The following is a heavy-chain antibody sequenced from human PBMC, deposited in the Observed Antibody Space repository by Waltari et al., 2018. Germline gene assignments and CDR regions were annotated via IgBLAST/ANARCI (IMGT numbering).Heavy chain of an antibody. V-gene: IGHV5-51*03. CDR2: IYPGDSDT. CDR3: ATTPTTTPNYYYYMDV. Sequence: EVQLVQSGAEVKKPGESLKLSCTVSGYNFPSYWIGWVPNMPGTGREWMGIIYPGDSDTRYSPSFQGQVTISAYKSISTAYLQWSSLKASDTAMYYCATTPTTTPNYYYYMDVWGKGTTVTVSS. D-gene: IGHD1-1*01. J-gene: IGHJ6*03. CDR1: GYNFPSYW.